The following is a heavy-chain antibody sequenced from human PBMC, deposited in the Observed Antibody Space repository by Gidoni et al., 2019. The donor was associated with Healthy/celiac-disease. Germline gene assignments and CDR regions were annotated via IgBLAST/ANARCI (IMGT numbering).Heavy chain of an antibody. V-gene: IGHV3-23*01. J-gene: IGHJ3*02. CDR3: TQQWLVLGAFDM. CDR1: GFTFCSYA. Sequence: EVLLLESGGGLVQPGESLRPPCAASGFTFCSYAMSWVRQAPGKGLEWVSAISGSGGSTYYADSVKGRFTISRDNSKNTLYLQMNSLRAEDTAVYYCTQQWLVLGAFDMWGQGTMVTVSS. CDR2: ISGSGGST. D-gene: IGHD6-19*01.